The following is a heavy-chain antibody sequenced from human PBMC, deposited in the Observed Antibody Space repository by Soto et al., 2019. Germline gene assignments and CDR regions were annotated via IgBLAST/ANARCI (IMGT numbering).Heavy chain of an antibody. D-gene: IGHD6-6*01. CDR3: ARDPWEYSSSLDS. Sequence: GGSLRLSCAASGFTFNNYWMSWVRQAPGKGLEWVASIKQDGNEKYYVDSVKGRFTISRDNAENSLSLQMNSLRAEDTALYYCARDPWEYSSSLDSWGQGTLVTVSS. V-gene: IGHV3-7*01. J-gene: IGHJ4*02. CDR1: GFTFNNYW. CDR2: IKQDGNEK.